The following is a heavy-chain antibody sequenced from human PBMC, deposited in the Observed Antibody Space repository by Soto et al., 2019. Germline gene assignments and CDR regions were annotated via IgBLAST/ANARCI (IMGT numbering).Heavy chain of an antibody. CDR2: MNPNSGNT. CDR1: GYTFTSYD. CDR3: ARELSSSWRFDY. J-gene: IGHJ4*02. D-gene: IGHD6-13*01. Sequence: QVQLVQSGAEVKKPGDSVKVSCKASGYTFTSYDINWVRQATGQGLEWMGWMNPNSGNTGYAQKFQGNVTMTRNTSISTAYMELSSLKSEDTAVYYCARELSSSWRFDYWGQGTLVTVSS. V-gene: IGHV1-8*01.